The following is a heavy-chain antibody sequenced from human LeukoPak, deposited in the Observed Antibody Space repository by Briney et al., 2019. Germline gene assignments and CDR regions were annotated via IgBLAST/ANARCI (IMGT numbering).Heavy chain of an antibody. CDR2: IYYSGST. D-gene: IGHD6-13*01. V-gene: IGHV4-39*07. Sequence: PSETLSLTCTVSGGSISSSSYYWGWIRQPPGKGLEWIGSIYYSGSTYYNPSLKSRVTISVDTSKNQFSLKLSSVTAADTAVYYCARDGAAAGASPTDYWGQGTLVTVSS. CDR3: ARDGAAAGASPTDY. J-gene: IGHJ4*02. CDR1: GGSISSSSYY.